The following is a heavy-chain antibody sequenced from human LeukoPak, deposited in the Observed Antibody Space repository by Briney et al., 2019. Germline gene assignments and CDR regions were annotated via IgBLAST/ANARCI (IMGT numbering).Heavy chain of an antibody. CDR3: ARAQDIVATIGADY. Sequence: AGGSLRLSCAASGFTFSSYWMHWVRQAPGKGLVWVSRINSDGSSTSYADSVKGRFTISRDNAKNTLYLQMNSLRAEDTAVYYCARAQDIVATIGADYWGLGTLVTVSS. J-gene: IGHJ4*02. CDR1: GFTFSSYW. CDR2: INSDGSST. V-gene: IGHV3-74*01. D-gene: IGHD5-12*01.